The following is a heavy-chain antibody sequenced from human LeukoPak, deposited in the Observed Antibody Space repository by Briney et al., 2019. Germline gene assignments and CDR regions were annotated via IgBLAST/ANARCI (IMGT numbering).Heavy chain of an antibody. Sequence: GGSLRLSCAPSGFTVSSNYMSWVRQAPGKGLEWVSVIYSGGSTYYADSVKGRFTISRDNSKNTLYLKMNSLRAEDTAVYYCARDGGYYYDSSAIYWGQGTLVTVSS. D-gene: IGHD3-22*01. J-gene: IGHJ4*02. CDR3: ARDGGYYYDSSAIY. CDR2: IYSGGST. CDR1: GFTVSSNY. V-gene: IGHV3-53*01.